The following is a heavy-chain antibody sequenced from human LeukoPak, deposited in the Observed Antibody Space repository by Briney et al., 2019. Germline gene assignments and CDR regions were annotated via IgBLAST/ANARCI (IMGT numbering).Heavy chain of an antibody. Sequence: PPETLSLTCTVSGGSISSYYWSWIRQPAGKGLEWIGRIYTSGSTNYNPSLKSRVTMSVDTSKNQFSLKLSSVTAADTAVYYCARAPGYCSSTSCEYYYYMDVWGKGTTVTVSS. CDR3: ARAPGYCSSTSCEYYYYMDV. J-gene: IGHJ6*03. CDR2: IYTSGST. D-gene: IGHD2-2*01. V-gene: IGHV4-4*07. CDR1: GGSISSYY.